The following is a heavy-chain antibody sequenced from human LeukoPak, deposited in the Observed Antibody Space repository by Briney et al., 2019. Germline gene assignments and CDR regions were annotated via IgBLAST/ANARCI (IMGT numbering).Heavy chain of an antibody. CDR3: ATLVYSGSRYHFDT. V-gene: IGHV4-59*02. D-gene: IGHD1-26*01. Sequence: SETLSLTCSVSNGAVKNYYWTWIRQPPGQGLEWIGNFLYSGTTTYRASLDSRLIISVDNSKNTVSLRLISVTAADTAVYYCATLVYSGSRYHFDTWGQGTLVTVS. CDR2: FLYSGTT. CDR1: NGAVKNYY. J-gene: IGHJ4*02.